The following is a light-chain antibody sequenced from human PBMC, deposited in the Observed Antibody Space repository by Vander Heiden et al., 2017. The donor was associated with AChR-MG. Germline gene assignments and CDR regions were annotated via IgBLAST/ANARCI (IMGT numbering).Light chain of an antibody. V-gene: IGKV3-11*01. CDR2: DAA. Sequence: EIVLTQSPAIVSLSPGETATLSCRASHNVYTYLAWYQQKPGQAPRLLIYDAATRATGIPARFSASGSGTDFTLTISGLEPEDFAVYYCQQRSDRPPLTFGGGTKVEIK. J-gene: IGKJ4*01. CDR1: HNVYTY. CDR3: QQRSDRPPLT.